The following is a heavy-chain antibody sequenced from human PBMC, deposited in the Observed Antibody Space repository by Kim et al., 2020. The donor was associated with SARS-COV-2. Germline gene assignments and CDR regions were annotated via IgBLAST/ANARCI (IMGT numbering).Heavy chain of an antibody. J-gene: IGHJ3*01. Sequence: SETLSLTCAVYGGSFSGYYYSWSRQRPGKGLELVWEINHSDMTNYNPSLTIQGTISIYTSKNQFSLNLTSVTATDTAVYYCARTLSNTSGWGRHDA. CDR3: ARTLSNTSGWGRHDA. V-gene: IGHV4-34*01. D-gene: IGHD3-10*01. CDR1: GGSFSGYY. CDR2: INHSDMT.